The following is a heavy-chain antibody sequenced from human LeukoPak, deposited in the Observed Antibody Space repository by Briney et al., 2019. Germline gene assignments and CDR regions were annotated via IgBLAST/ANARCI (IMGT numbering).Heavy chain of an antibody. CDR3: ARDTASGENWFDP. Sequence: SETLSLTCTGSGGTISSGSYYWSWIRQPAGKGLEWIGRIYTSGSTNYNPSLKSRVTISVDTSKNQFSLKLSSVTAADTAVYYCARDTASGENWFDPWGQGTLVTVSS. V-gene: IGHV4-61*02. CDR2: IYTSGST. J-gene: IGHJ5*02. D-gene: IGHD5-12*01. CDR1: GGTISSGSYY.